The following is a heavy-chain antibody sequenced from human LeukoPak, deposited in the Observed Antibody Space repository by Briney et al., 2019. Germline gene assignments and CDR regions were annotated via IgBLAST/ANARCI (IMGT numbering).Heavy chain of an antibody. CDR2: SNAGNGNT. CDR3: AREYCSGGSCYFDY. Sequence: ASVKVSCKASGYTFTSYAMHWVRQAPGQRLEWMGWSNAGNGNTKYSQEFQGRVTITRDTSASTAYMEQSSLRSEDMAVYYCAREYCSGGSCYFDYWGQETLVTVSS. D-gene: IGHD2-15*01. V-gene: IGHV1-3*02. CDR1: GYTFTSYA. J-gene: IGHJ4*02.